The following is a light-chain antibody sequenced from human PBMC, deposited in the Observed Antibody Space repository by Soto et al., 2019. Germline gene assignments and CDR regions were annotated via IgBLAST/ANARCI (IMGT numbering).Light chain of an antibody. CDR3: QQFDDSVT. CDR1: HSVSRTY. V-gene: IGKV3-20*01. J-gene: IGKJ5*01. Sequence: EIVLTQCPGTLSFSPWERSTLSCRASHSVSRTYLAWYQQKPGQAPRLLIFGASDRATGTPDRFSGSGSGTDFTLTISRLEPEDSAVYYCQQFDDSVTFGQGTRLEIK. CDR2: GAS.